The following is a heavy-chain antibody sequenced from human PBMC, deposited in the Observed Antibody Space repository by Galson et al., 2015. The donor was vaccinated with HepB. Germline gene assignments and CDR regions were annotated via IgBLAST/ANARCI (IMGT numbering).Heavy chain of an antibody. J-gene: IGHJ6*02. V-gene: IGHV4-38-2*02. CDR3: ARDRLVYDSSGSAHYYYGMDV. CDR2: IYHSGST. Sequence: QPPGKGLEWIGSIYHSGSTYYNPSLKSRVTISVDTSKNQFSLKLSSVTAADTAVYYCARDRLVYDSSGSAHYYYGMDVWGQGTTVTVSS. D-gene: IGHD3-22*01.